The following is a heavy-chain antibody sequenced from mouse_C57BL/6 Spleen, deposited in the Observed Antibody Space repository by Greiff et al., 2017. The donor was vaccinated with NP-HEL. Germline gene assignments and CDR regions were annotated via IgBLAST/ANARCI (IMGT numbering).Heavy chain of an antibody. V-gene: IGHV1-15*01. CDR3: TRNYDYEYYAMDY. D-gene: IGHD2-4*01. J-gene: IGHJ4*01. CDR2: IDPETGGT. Sequence: QVQLEQSGAELVRPGASVTLSCKASGYTFTDYEMHWVKQTPVHGLEWIGAIDPETGGTAYNQKFKGKAILTADKSSSTAYMELRSLTSEDSAVYYCTRNYDYEYYAMDYWGQGTSVTVSS. CDR1: GYTFTDYE.